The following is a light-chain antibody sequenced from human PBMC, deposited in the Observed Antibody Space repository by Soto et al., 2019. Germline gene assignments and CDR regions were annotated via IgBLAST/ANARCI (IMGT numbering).Light chain of an antibody. V-gene: IGKV3D-20*02. CDR1: QSLSSSY. CDR3: QQYNNRPGT. CDR2: GAS. J-gene: IGKJ1*01. Sequence: EIVLTQSPATLSLSPGERATLSCRASQSLSSSYLAWYQHKPGQAPRLLIYGASSRATGITDGFSGSGSGTEFTLLIISREHADFAVEYYQQYNNRPGTFGQGTKVDIK.